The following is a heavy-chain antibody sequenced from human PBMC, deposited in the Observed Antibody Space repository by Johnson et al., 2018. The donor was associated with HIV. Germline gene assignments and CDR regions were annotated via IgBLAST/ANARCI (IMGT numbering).Heavy chain of an antibody. Sequence: EVQLVESGGGLVQPGRSLRLSCAASGFTFDDYAMHWVRQAPGKGLEWVSGISGSGGSTYYADSVKGRFTISRDNSKNTLYLQMNSLRAEDTAVYYCAKSPRFTIFGSDAFDIWGQGTMVTVSS. CDR3: AKSPRFTIFGSDAFDI. J-gene: IGHJ3*02. CDR1: GFTFDDYA. V-gene: IGHV3-23*04. CDR2: ISGSGGST. D-gene: IGHD3-3*01.